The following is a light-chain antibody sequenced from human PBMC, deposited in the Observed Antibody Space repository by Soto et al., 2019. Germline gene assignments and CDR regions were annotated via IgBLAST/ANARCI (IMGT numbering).Light chain of an antibody. CDR2: EVS. CDR3: TSFTSTSTLDV. CDR1: SSDVGRSNY. J-gene: IGLJ1*01. V-gene: IGLV2-14*01. Sequence: QSVLTQPASVSGSPGQSVTISCTGTSSDVGRSNYVSWYQQHPTKAPKLIIFEVSHRPTGVSDRFSGSKSGHTASLTISGLQSEDEADYFCTSFTSTSTLDVFGTGTKVTVL.